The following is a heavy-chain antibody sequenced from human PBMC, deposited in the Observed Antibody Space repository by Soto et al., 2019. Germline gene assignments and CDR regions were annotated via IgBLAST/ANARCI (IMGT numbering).Heavy chain of an antibody. D-gene: IGHD3-10*01. J-gene: IGHJ6*03. V-gene: IGHV4-59*01. Sequence: SETLSLTCTVSGGSISSYYWSWIRPPPGKGLEWIGYIYYSGSTNYNPSLKSRVTISVDTSKNQFSLKLSSVTAADTAVYYCARVVTVRSGSRYYYYMDGWGKGTTVTVSS. CDR1: GGSISSYY. CDR2: IYYSGST. CDR3: ARVVTVRSGSRYYYYMDG.